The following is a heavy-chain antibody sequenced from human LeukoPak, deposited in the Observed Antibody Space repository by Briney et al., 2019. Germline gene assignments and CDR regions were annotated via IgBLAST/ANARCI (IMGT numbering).Heavy chain of an antibody. V-gene: IGHV3-48*02. Sequence: GRCLRLSCAVSGFTFSSCSMNWVRPAPGKGLEWVSYISSSSSTIYYADSVKGRFTISRDNAKNSLYLQMNSLRDEDSAVYYCARDPHIAAAGTIFDYWGQGTLVTVSS. D-gene: IGHD6-13*01. CDR3: ARDPHIAAAGTIFDY. CDR1: GFTFSSCS. J-gene: IGHJ4*02. CDR2: ISSSSSTI.